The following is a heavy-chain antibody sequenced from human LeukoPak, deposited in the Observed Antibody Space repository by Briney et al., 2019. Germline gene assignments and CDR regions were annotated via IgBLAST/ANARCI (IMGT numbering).Heavy chain of an antibody. CDR1: GFTFSDYY. CDR3: AKEYYYGSGSFDY. J-gene: IGHJ4*02. D-gene: IGHD3-10*01. Sequence: GGSLRLSCAASGFTFSDYYMSWIRQAPGKGLEWVSYISSSGSTIYYADSVKGRFTISRDNAKNSLYLQMNSLRAEDTAVYYCAKEYYYGSGSFDYWGQGTLVTVSS. V-gene: IGHV3-11*01. CDR2: ISSSGSTI.